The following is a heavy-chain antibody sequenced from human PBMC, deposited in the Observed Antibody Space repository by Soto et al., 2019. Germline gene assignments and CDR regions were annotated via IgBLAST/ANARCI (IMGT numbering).Heavy chain of an antibody. D-gene: IGHD6-13*01. Sequence: QVQLVESGGGVVQPGRSLRLSCAAYGFTFSSYGMHWVRQAPGKGLEWVAVISYDGSNKYYADSVKGRFTISRDNSKNTLYLQMNSLRAEDTAVYYCAKDGRRAAAGTTLYYYYGMDVWGQGTTVTVSS. J-gene: IGHJ6*02. V-gene: IGHV3-30*18. CDR3: AKDGRRAAAGTTLYYYYGMDV. CDR1: GFTFSSYG. CDR2: ISYDGSNK.